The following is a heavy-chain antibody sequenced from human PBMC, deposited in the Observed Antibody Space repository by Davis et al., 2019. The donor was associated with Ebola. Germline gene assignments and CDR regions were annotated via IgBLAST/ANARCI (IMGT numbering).Heavy chain of an antibody. CDR1: GFTFSSYA. CDR2: ISGSGGST. V-gene: IGHV3-23*01. J-gene: IGHJ1*01. D-gene: IGHD3-3*01. CDR3: AKDPGFGVVIEYFQH. Sequence: GESLKISCAASGFTFSSYAMSWVRQAPGKGLEWVSAISGSGGSTYYADSVKGRFTISRDNSKNTLYLQMNSLRAEDTAVYYCAKDPGFGVVIEYFQHWGQGTLVTVSS.